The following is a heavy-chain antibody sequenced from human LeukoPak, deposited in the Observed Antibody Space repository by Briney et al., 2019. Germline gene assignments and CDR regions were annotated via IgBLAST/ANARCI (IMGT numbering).Heavy chain of an antibody. CDR3: ARRTVPFYWYFDL. V-gene: IGHV4-59*01. CDR1: GGSISSYY. CDR2: IYYSGST. J-gene: IGHJ2*01. Sequence: PSETLSLTCTVSGGSISSYYWSWIRQPPGKGLEWIGYIYYSGSTNYNPSLKSRVTISVDTSKNQFSLKLSSVTAADTAVYYCARRTVPFYWYFDLWGRGTLVTVSS. D-gene: IGHD4-17*01.